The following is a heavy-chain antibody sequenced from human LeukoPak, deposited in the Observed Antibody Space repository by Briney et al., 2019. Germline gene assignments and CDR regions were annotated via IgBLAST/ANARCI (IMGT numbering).Heavy chain of an antibody. Sequence: PGGSLRLSCAASGFTFSSSAMSWVRQAPGKGLEWVSAISNNGGYTYYADSVQGRFTISRDNSKSTLCLQMNSLRAEDTAVYYCAKDRDSSGYYYFDYWGQGTLVTVSS. CDR3: AKDRDSSGYYYFDY. D-gene: IGHD3-22*01. CDR2: ISNNGGYT. V-gene: IGHV3-23*01. J-gene: IGHJ4*02. CDR1: GFTFSSSA.